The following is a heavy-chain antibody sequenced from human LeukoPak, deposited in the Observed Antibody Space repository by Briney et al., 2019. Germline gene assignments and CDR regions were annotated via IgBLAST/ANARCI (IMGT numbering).Heavy chain of an antibody. Sequence: GASVKVSCKASGYTFTGYFMHWVRQAPGQGLEWMGWINPNSGGTSYLQNFQGRVTMTRDTSISTAYMDLSRLRSDDTAVYYCARGRPGDYCDYWGQGTLVTVSS. CDR3: ARGRPGDYCDY. D-gene: IGHD6-25*01. V-gene: IGHV1-2*02. CDR1: GYTFTGYF. J-gene: IGHJ4*02. CDR2: INPNSGGT.